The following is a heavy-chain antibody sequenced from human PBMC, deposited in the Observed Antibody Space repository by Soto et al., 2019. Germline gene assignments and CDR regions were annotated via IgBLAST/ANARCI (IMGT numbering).Heavy chain of an antibody. J-gene: IGHJ5*02. Sequence: QVQLQQWGAGLLKPSETLSLTCAVYGGSFSGYYWSWIRQPPGKGLEWIGEINHSGSTNYNPSLKSRVTISVGPSTNQSSPKLSSVTAADTAVYYCAGERGGLLWFGANNWFDPWGPGTLVTVSS. V-gene: IGHV4-34*01. CDR1: GGSFSGYY. CDR3: AGERGGLLWFGANNWFDP. CDR2: INHSGST. D-gene: IGHD3-10*01.